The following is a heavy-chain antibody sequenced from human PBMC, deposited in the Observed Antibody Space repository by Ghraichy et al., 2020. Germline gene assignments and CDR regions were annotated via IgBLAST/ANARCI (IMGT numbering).Heavy chain of an antibody. CDR3: ARWTGAKFDY. CDR2: IYHSGST. J-gene: IGHJ4*02. CDR1: GYSVSSGYY. V-gene: IGHV4-38-2*01. Sequence: SETLSLTCAVSGYSVSSGYYWGWIRQPPGKGLEWIAIIYHSGSTFYNPSLKSRVTISVDTSKNQFSLRLSSVTAADTAGYYCARWTGAKFDYWGQGTLVTVSS. D-gene: IGHD3/OR15-3a*01.